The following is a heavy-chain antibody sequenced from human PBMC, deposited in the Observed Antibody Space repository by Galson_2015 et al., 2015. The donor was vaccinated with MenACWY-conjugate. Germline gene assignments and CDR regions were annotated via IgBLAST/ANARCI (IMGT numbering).Heavy chain of an antibody. CDR2: IYSGGST. CDR1: GFTVSSNY. CDR3: ARAGAIAAAGTGGGYYGMDV. V-gene: IGHV3-53*01. J-gene: IGHJ6*02. D-gene: IGHD6-13*01. Sequence: SLRLSCAASGFTVSSNYMSWVRQAPGKGLEWVSVIYSGGSTYYADSVKGRFTISRDNSKNTLYLQMNSLSAEDTAVYYCARAGAIAAAGTGGGYYGMDVWGQGTTVTVSS.